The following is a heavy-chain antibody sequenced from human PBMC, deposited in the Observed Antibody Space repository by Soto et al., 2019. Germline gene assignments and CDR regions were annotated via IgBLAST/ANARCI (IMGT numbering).Heavy chain of an antibody. CDR1: GYTFTSCG. J-gene: IGHJ4*02. Sequence: ASVKVSCKASGYTFTSCGISWVRQAPGQGLEWMGWINAYNGNTKYAQKLQGRVTITRDTSASTAYMELNSLKIEDTAVYYCLPGPHRFDYWGQGTLVTVSS. D-gene: IGHD3-10*01. CDR3: LPGPHRFDY. CDR2: INAYNGNT. V-gene: IGHV1-18*01.